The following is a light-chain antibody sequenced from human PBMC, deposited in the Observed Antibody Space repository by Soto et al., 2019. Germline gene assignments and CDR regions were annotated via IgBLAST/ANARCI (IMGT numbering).Light chain of an antibody. J-gene: IGKJ1*01. CDR2: GAS. Sequence: EILLTQSPGTLSLSPGERATRSCRASQSSNNNYLAWYQQKRGQAPRLLIYGASSRATGIPDRLSGSGSGTDFTLYLSSMGPEDFAVYSCQQYGGSPRMFGQGTKVEIK. CDR3: QQYGGSPRM. V-gene: IGKV3-20*01. CDR1: QSSNNNY.